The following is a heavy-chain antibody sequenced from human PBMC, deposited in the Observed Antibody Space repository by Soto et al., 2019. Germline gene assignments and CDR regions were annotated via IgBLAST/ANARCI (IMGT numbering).Heavy chain of an antibody. J-gene: IGHJ4*02. CDR3: AKLGSCSSTSCYRDY. Sequence: EVQLLESGGGLVQPGGSLRLSCAASGFTFSNYGMSWVRQAPGKGLEGVSTVSGGGGGTFYVDSVKGRFTISRDNSKNTVSSQMNSLRAEDTAVYYCAKLGSCSSTSCYRDYWGQGTLVTVSS. D-gene: IGHD2-2*01. CDR2: VSGGGGGT. CDR1: GFTFSNYG. V-gene: IGHV3-23*01.